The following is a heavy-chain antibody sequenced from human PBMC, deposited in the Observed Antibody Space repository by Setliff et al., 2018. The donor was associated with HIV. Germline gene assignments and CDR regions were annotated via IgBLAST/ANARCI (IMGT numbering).Heavy chain of an antibody. J-gene: IGHJ5*02. Sequence: SVKVSCKASGGTFSNYAISWVRQAPGQGLEWMGRIIPFFDTTNYARKFQGRVTITADKSTSTGYMELSSLRSEDTAVYYCARDNRRDTWFDHWGQGTLVTVSS. CDR3: ARDNRRDTWFDH. CDR1: GGTFSNYA. CDR2: IIPFFDTT. V-gene: IGHV1-69*06.